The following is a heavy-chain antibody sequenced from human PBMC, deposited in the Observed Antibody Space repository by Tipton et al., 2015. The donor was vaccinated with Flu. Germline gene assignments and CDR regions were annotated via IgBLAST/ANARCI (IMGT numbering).Heavy chain of an antibody. CDR3: ARRGWVSQYSSGGYGSLDY. CDR1: GGSISSSSYY. D-gene: IGHD6-19*01. V-gene: IGHV4-39*01. J-gene: IGHJ4*02. Sequence: TLSLTCTVSGGSISSSSYYWGWIRQPPGKGLEWIGSIYYSGSTYYNPSLKSRVTISVDTSKNQFSLKLSSVTAADTAVYYCARRGWVSQYSSGGYGSLDYWGQGTLVTVSS. CDR2: IYYSGST.